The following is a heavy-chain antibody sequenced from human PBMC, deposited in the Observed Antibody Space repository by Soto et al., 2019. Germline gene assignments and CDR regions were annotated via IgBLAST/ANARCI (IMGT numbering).Heavy chain of an antibody. CDR3: ARAGYSSGWYGGSGLL. Sequence: GGSLRLSCAASGFTFSSYAMHWVRQAPGKGLEWVAVISYDGSNKYYADSVKGRFTISRDNSKNTLYLQMNSLRAEDTAVYYCARAGYSSGWYGGSGLLWGQGTLVTVSS. CDR2: ISYDGSNK. V-gene: IGHV3-30-3*01. J-gene: IGHJ4*02. D-gene: IGHD6-19*01. CDR1: GFTFSSYA.